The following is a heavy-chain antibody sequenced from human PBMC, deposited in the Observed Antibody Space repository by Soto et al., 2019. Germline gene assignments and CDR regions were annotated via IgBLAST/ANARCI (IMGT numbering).Heavy chain of an antibody. CDR1: GYTFTSYG. V-gene: IGHV1-18*01. CDR2: ISAYNGNT. J-gene: IGHJ4*02. Sequence: ASVKVSCEASGYTFTSYGISCVRQAPGQGLEWMGWISAYNGNTNYAQKLQGRVTMTTDTSTSTAYMELRSLRSDDTAVYYCAREELYYDILTGIYYFDYWGQGTLVTVSS. D-gene: IGHD3-9*01. CDR3: AREELYYDILTGIYYFDY.